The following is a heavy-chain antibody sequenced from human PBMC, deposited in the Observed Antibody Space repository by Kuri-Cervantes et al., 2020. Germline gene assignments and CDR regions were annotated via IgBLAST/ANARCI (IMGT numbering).Heavy chain of an antibody. CDR2: MNPNSGNT. V-gene: IGHV1-8*01. Sequence: ASVKVSCKASGYTFTSYDINWVRQATGQGLEWMGWMNPNSGNTGYAQKFQGRVTMTRNTSISTAYMELSSLRSEDTAVYYCARSGFYDFWSGLDQFDYWSQGTLVTVSS. D-gene: IGHD3-3*01. CDR1: GYTFTSYD. J-gene: IGHJ4*02. CDR3: ARSGFYDFWSGLDQFDY.